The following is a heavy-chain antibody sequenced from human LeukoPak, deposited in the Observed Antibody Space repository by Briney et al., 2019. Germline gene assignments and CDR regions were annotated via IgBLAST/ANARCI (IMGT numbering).Heavy chain of an antibody. J-gene: IGHJ5*02. CDR2: INPNSGGT. Sequence: GASVKVSCKASGYTFTGYYMHWVRQAPGQGLEWMGWINPNSGGTNYAQKFQGRVTMTRDTSISTAYMELSRLRSDDTAVYYCAGVGNRMVRGVIHNWFGPWGQGTLVTVSS. D-gene: IGHD3-10*01. CDR3: AGVGNRMVRGVIHNWFGP. CDR1: GYTFTGYY. V-gene: IGHV1-2*02.